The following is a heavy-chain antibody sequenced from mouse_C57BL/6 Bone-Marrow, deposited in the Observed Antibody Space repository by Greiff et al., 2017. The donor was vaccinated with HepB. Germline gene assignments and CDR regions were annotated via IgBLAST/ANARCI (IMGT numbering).Heavy chain of an antibody. CDR3: ARHSPYFYAMDY. V-gene: IGHV2-6-1*01. Sequence: VKLMESGPGLVAPSQSLSITCTVSGFSLTSYGVHWVRQPPGKGLEWLVVIWSDGSTTYNSALKSRLSISKDNSKSQVFLKMNSLQTDDTAMYYCARHSPYFYAMDYWGQGTSVTVSS. D-gene: IGHD2-10*01. CDR1: GFSLTSYG. CDR2: IWSDGST. J-gene: IGHJ4*01.